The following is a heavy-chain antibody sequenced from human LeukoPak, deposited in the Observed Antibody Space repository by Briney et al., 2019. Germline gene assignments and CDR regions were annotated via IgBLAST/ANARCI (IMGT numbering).Heavy chain of an antibody. D-gene: IGHD2-15*01. Sequence: GGSLRLSCAASGFTFSNYWMSWVRQTPGKGPEWVANIKQDGRERYYVDSVKGRFTISRDNAKNSLYLQMSSLRAEDTATYYCAKDYCRDGNCPFAFLDSWGQGTLVTVSS. CDR1: GFTFSNYW. CDR2: IKQDGRER. CDR3: AKDYCRDGNCPFAFLDS. J-gene: IGHJ4*02. V-gene: IGHV3-7*03.